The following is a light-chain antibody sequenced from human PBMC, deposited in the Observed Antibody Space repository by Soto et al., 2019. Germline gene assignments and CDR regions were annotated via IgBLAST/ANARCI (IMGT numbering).Light chain of an antibody. V-gene: IGKV4-1*01. CDR3: QQYYSTPLT. CDR1: QSVLYSSNNKNY. Sequence: DIVMTQSPDSLAVSLGERATINCKSSQSVLYSSNNKNYLAWYQQKPGQPPKLLIYWASTRESGVPDRFSGSGSGTDFTITISRLQAEDVAVYYCQQYYSTPLTFGQGTKVEIK. J-gene: IGKJ1*01. CDR2: WAS.